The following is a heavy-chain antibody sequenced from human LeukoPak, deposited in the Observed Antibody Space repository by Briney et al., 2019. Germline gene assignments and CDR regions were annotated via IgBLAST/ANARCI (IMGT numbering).Heavy chain of an antibody. CDR1: GGSISSGDYS. CDR3: ARHYGP. J-gene: IGHJ4*02. D-gene: IGHD3-10*01. V-gene: IGHV4-30-2*03. CDR2: IYHRGNT. Sequence: SQTLSLTCAVSGGSISSGDYSWSWIRQPPGKGLECIGFIYHRGNTYYYPSLKSRVTISVDTSKNQFSLKLNSVTATDTAVYYCARHYGPWGQGTLVTVSS.